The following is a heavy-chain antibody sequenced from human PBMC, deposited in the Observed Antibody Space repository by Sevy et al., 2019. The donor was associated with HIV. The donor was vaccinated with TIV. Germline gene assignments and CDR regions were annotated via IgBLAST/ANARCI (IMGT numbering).Heavy chain of an antibody. J-gene: IGHJ4*02. V-gene: IGHV4-59*01. Sequence: SETLSLTCNVSGDSISSYFWSWFRQPPGKGLEWIGYIYYSWSSEYNPSLRRRVTISIDTSKKYLSMKLTSVTAAGTAVYYCARDSAVVPRALVYWGQGTLVTVSS. CDR3: ARDSAVVPRALVY. CDR2: IYYSWSS. CDR1: GDSISSYF. D-gene: IGHD2-15*01.